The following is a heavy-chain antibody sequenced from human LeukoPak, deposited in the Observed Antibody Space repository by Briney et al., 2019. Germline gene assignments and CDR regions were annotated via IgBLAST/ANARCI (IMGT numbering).Heavy chain of an antibody. V-gene: IGHV3-33*06. Sequence: GGSLRLSCAASGFTFSSYGMHWVRQAPGKGLEWVAVIWYDGSNKYYADSVKGRFTISRDNSKNTLYLQMNSLRAEDTAVYFCAKVLGPKNFFDYWGQGTLVSVSS. J-gene: IGHJ4*02. CDR2: IWYDGSNK. CDR3: AKVLGPKNFFDY. CDR1: GFTFSSYG.